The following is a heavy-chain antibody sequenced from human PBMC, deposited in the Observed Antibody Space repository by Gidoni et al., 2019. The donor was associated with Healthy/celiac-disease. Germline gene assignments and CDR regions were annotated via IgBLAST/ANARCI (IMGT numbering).Heavy chain of an antibody. CDR1: GFTFSSYG. J-gene: IGHJ4*02. CDR2: ISYDGSNK. V-gene: IGHV3-30*18. D-gene: IGHD6-19*01. CDR3: AKPHPYSSGWYYFDY. Sequence: QVQLVESGGGVVQPGRSLRLSCAASGFTFSSYGMHWVRQAPGKGLEWVAVISYDGSNKYYADSVKGRFTISRDNSKNTLYLQMNSLRAEDTAVYYCAKPHPYSSGWYYFDYWGQGTLVTVSS.